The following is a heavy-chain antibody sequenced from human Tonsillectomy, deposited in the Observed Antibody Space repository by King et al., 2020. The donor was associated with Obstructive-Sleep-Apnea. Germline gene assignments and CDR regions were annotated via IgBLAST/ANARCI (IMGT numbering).Heavy chain of an antibody. CDR3: ARRDDY. V-gene: IGHV4-34*01. CDR2: INHSGST. CDR1: GGSFSGYS. J-gene: IGHJ4*02. Sequence: VQLQQWGAGLLKPSETLSLTCAVYGGSFSGYSWSWIRQPPGKGLEWIGEINHSGSTNSNPSLKSRVTISVDTSKKQFSLKLSSVTAADTAVYYCARRDDYWGQGTLVTVSS.